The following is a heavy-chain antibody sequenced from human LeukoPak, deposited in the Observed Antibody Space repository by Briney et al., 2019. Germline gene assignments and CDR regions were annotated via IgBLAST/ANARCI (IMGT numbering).Heavy chain of an antibody. CDR1: GFTFDTYW. Sequence: GGSLRLSCAASGFTFDTYWMTWVRQAPGKGLEWVANIKQDGSEKYYVDSVRGRFTISRDNAKNSLYLQMNSLRAEDTAVYYCARGRKNGLSVYYWGQGTLVTVSS. CDR3: ARGRKNGLSVYY. D-gene: IGHD5-24*01. V-gene: IGHV3-7*01. J-gene: IGHJ4*02. CDR2: IKQDGSEK.